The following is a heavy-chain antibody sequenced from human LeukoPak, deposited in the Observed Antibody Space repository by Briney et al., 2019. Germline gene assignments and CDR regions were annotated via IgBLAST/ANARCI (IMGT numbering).Heavy chain of an antibody. J-gene: IGHJ4*02. Sequence: SETLSLTCTVSGGSVSSADYYWSWIRQHPGKGLEWIGYIYYSGSTYYNPSLKSRVTISVDTSKNQFSLKLSSVTAADTAVYYCARVGRGSSYYFDYWGQGTLVTVSS. CDR1: GGSVSSADYY. CDR3: ARVGRGSSYYFDY. D-gene: IGHD6-6*01. CDR2: IYYSGST. V-gene: IGHV4-31*03.